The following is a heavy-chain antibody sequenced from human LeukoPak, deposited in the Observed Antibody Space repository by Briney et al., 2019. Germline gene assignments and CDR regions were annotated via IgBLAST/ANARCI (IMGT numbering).Heavy chain of an antibody. CDR3: SRHQKVTPGNYYYYYLDV. V-gene: IGHV1-18*01. CDR1: GYTFTSYG. D-gene: IGHD3-10*01. CDR2: ISAYNGNT. Sequence: GASVKVSCKASGYTFTSYGIRWVRQAPGQGLEWMGWISAYNGNTNYAQKLQGRVTMTTDTSTTTAYMELRRLRSDDTAVYYCSRHQKVTPGNYYYYYLDVWGKGTTVTVSS. J-gene: IGHJ6*03.